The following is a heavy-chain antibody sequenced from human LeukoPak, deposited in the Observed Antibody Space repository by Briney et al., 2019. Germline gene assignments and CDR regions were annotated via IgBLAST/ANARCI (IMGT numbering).Heavy chain of an antibody. CDR3: AKGDFDY. D-gene: IGHD3-16*01. CDR2: ISYDGSNK. Sequence: GGSLRLSRAVSGFTFSSYGMHWVRQAPGKGLEWVAVISYDGSNKYYADSVKGRFTISRDNSKNTLYLQMNSLRAEDTAVYYCAKGDFDYWGQGTLVTVSS. J-gene: IGHJ4*02. CDR1: GFTFSSYG. V-gene: IGHV3-30*18.